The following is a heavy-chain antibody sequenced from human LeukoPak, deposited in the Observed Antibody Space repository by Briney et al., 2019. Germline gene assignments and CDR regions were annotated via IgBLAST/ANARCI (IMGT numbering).Heavy chain of an antibody. V-gene: IGHV4-59*05. CDR3: ARVYLDIVVVVAASDHYYYYMDV. CDR2: IYYSGST. CDR1: GGSISSYY. J-gene: IGHJ6*03. Sequence: SETPSLTCTVSGGSISSYYWSWIRQPPGKGLEWIGSIYYSGSTYYNPSLKSRVTISVDTSKNQFSLKLSSVTAADTAVYYCARVYLDIVVVVAASDHYYYYMDVWGKGTTVTVSS. D-gene: IGHD2-15*01.